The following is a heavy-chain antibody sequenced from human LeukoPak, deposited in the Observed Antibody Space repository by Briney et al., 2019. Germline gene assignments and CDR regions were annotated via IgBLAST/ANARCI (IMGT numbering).Heavy chain of an antibody. V-gene: IGHV1-69*04. CDR3: ARARDFWSGYLDYYYYYGMDV. Sequence: PTASVKVSCKASGGTFSSYAISWVRQAPGQGLEWMGRIIPILGIANYAQKFQGRVTITADKSTSTAYMELSSLRSEDTAVYYCARARDFWSGYLDYYYYYGMDVWGQGTTVTVSS. CDR1: GGTFSSYA. CDR2: IIPILGIA. D-gene: IGHD3-3*01. J-gene: IGHJ6*02.